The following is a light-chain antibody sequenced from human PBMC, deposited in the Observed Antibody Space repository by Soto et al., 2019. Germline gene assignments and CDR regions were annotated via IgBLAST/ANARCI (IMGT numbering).Light chain of an antibody. CDR1: QSVSSSY. V-gene: IGKV3-20*01. CDR3: QQYGSSPPSWT. CDR2: GAS. J-gene: IGKJ1*01. Sequence: ETVLTQSPGTLSLSPGERDTLSCRASQSVSSSYLAWYQQKPGQAPRLLIYGASSRATGIPDRFSGSGSGTDFTLTISRLDPEDFAVYYCQQYGSSPPSWTFGQGTKVEIK.